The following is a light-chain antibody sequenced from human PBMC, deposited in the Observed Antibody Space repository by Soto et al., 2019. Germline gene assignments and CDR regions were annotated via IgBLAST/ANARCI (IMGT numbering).Light chain of an antibody. J-gene: IGKJ3*01. CDR2: AAS. CDR1: QSISSY. Sequence: TQSPATLSLSPGERATITCRASQSISSYLNWYQQKPGKAPKLLIYAASSLQSGVPSRFSGSGSGTDFTLTISSLQPEDFATYYCQQSYSTPFTFGPGTKVDIK. CDR3: QQSYSTPFT. V-gene: IGKV1-39*01.